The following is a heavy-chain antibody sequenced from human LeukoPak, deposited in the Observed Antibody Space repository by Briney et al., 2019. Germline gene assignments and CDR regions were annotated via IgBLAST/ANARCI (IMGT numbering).Heavy chain of an antibody. CDR2: IYYSGST. J-gene: IGHJ4*02. V-gene: IGHV4-39*01. CDR1: GGSISSYY. D-gene: IGHD1-26*01. Sequence: PSETLSLTCTVSGGSISSYYWSWIRQPPGKGLEWIGSIYYSGSTYYNPSLKSRVTISVDTSKNQFSLKLSSVTAADTAVYYCAREIVGATTRFDYWGQGTPVTVSS. CDR3: AREIVGATTRFDY.